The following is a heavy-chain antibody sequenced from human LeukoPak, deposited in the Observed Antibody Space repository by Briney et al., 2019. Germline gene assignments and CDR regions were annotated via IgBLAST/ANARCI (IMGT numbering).Heavy chain of an antibody. CDR1: GHTFTVYY. D-gene: IGHD3-22*01. V-gene: IGHV1-2*02. J-gene: IGHJ4*02. CDR2: ISPHTGGA. CDR3: ATVGETYAQRFYFDSSGYQALHY. Sequence: ASVKVSCKTSGHTFTVYYIHWVRQAPGQGLEWMGWISPHTGGANYQRRVTMTRDTSISTAYMELSRLRSDDTAVYYCATVGETYAQRFYFDSSGYQALHYWGQGTLVTVSS.